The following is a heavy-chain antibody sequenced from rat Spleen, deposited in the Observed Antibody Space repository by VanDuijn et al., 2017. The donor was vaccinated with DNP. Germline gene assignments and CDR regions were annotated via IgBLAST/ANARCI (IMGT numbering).Heavy chain of an antibody. Sequence: VQLVESGGGLVQPGRSMKLSCTASGFTFSTFPMAWVRQAPKKGLEWIATISSGGDTDYNSALKSRLSISRDTSKNQVFLKMNSLQIEDTAIYFCSREGQPYYAMDAWGQGTSVTVSS. J-gene: IGHJ4*01. V-gene: IGHV2S12*01. CDR1: GFTFSTFP. CDR3: SREGQPYYAMDA. CDR2: ISSGGDT. D-gene: IGHD1-5*01.